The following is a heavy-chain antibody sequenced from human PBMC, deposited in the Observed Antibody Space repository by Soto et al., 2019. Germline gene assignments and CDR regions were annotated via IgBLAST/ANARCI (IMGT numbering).Heavy chain of an antibody. CDR3: AKFFVETGGSSGWPWSFHF. D-gene: IGHD6-25*01. V-gene: IGHV3-23*01. J-gene: IGHJ4*02. Sequence: EVQLSESGGGLVQPGGSLRLSCAASGFTFSSYAMSWVRQAPGKGLEWVSAISGTGGTTYYADSVKGRFTISRDNSRNTLHLQMNSLRAEDTAIYYCAKFFVETGGSSGWPWSFHFWGQGTLVTVSS. CDR1: GFTFSSYA. CDR2: ISGTGGTT.